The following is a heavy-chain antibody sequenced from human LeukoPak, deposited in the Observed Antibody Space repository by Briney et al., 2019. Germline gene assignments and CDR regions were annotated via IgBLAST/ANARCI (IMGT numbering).Heavy chain of an antibody. V-gene: IGHV5-51*01. CDR1: RPSFYTYW. CDR3: GRLGTGSGGLDY. Sequence: GESLKISSKRSRPSFYTYWIAWLRQMPGKGLEWMGIIYPGDSDTRYSPSFQGHVTISADKSISTAYLQSSRLKASDTAMYYCGRLGTGSGGLDYWGQGILVTVSS. J-gene: IGHJ4*02. D-gene: IGHD6-25*01. CDR2: IYPGDSDT.